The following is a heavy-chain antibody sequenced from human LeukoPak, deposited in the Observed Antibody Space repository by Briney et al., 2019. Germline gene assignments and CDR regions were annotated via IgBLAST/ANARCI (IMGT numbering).Heavy chain of an antibody. Sequence: RAASVKVSCKASGYTFTTYYVHWVRQAPGQGLEWMGWINTNTGNPTYAQGFTGRFVFSLDTSVSTAYLQISSLKAEDTAVCYCARDPQPYDYVWGSYRYIYYWGQGTLVTVSS. D-gene: IGHD3-16*02. CDR3: ARDPQPYDYVWGSYRYIYY. CDR2: INTNTGNP. J-gene: IGHJ4*02. V-gene: IGHV7-4-1*02. CDR1: GYTFTTYY.